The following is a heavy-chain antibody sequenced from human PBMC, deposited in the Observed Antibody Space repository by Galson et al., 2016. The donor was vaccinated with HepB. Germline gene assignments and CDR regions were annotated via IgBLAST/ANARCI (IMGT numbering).Heavy chain of an antibody. CDR3: AAGGPESGSDPPNYYYYGMDV. D-gene: IGHD1-26*01. Sequence: SVKVSCKASGGTFSTFDISWVRQAPGQGLEWMGGIIPVFGTPEYAQGFQGRVTITADESTSTVYMELSSLSPEDTAMYYCAAGGPESGSDPPNYYYYGMDVWGQGTTVTVSS. CDR1: GGTFSTFD. J-gene: IGHJ6*02. V-gene: IGHV1-69*13. CDR2: IIPVFGTP.